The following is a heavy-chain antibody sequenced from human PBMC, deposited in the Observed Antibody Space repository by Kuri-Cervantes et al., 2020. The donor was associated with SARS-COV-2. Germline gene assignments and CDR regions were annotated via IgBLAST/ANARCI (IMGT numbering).Heavy chain of an antibody. J-gene: IGHJ4*02. V-gene: IGHV3-13*03. CDR1: GFTFSSYD. D-gene: IGHD6-13*01. CDR2: IGTAGDT. CDR3: AAESIAAAGNVPLGGD. Sequence: GGSLRLSCAACGFTFSSYDMHWVRQATGKGLEWVSAIGTAGDTYCPGSVKGQFTISRENAKNSLYLQMNSLRAEDTAVYYCAAESIAAAGNVPLGGDWGQGTLVTVSS.